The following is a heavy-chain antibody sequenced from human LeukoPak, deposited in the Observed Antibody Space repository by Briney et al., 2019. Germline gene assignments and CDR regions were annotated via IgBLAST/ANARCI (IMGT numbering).Heavy chain of an antibody. CDR2: IHYSGST. CDR1: GGSISSYY. CDR3: ARNRYYYGSGSYGVPNWFDP. J-gene: IGHJ5*02. V-gene: IGHV4-59*08. D-gene: IGHD3-10*01. Sequence: SETLSLTCTVSGGSISSYYWSWIRQPPGKGLEWIGYIHYSGSTNYNPSLKSRVTISVDTSKNQFSLKLSSVTAADTAVYYCARNRYYYGSGSYGVPNWFDPWGQGTLVIVSS.